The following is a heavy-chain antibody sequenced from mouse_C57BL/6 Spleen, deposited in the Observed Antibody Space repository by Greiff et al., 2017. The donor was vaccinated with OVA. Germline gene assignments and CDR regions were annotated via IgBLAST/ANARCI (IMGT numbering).Heavy chain of an antibody. CDR1: GYSITSGYY. J-gene: IGHJ1*03. D-gene: IGHD1-1*01. V-gene: IGHV3-6*01. Sequence: EVQVVESGPGLVKPSQSLSLTCSVTGYSITSGYYWNWIRQFPGNKLEWMGYISYDGSNNYNPSLKNRISITRDTSKNQFFLKLNSVTTEDTATYYCARDNYYGSSYDVWGTGTTVTVSS. CDR2: ISYDGSN. CDR3: ARDNYYGSSYDV.